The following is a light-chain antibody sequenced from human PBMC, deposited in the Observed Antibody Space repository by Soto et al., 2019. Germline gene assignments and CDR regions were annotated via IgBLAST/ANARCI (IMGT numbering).Light chain of an antibody. V-gene: IGLV2-14*01. CDR3: SSFTTDSTYA. CDR2: TVS. Sequence: QSVLAQPASVSGSPGQSITISCTGTSSDVGANIFVSWYQQHPGKGPKLMIYTVSSRPSGVSQRFSGSKSGNTASLTISGLQAEDEADYYCSSFTTDSTYAVGTGTKV. J-gene: IGLJ1*01. CDR1: SSDVGANIF.